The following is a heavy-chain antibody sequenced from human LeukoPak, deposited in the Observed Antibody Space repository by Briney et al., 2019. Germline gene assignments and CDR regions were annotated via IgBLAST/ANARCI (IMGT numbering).Heavy chain of an antibody. CDR1: GGSISGYY. D-gene: IGHD3-22*01. J-gene: IGHJ4*02. Sequence: PSETLSLTCTVSGGSISGYYWSWIRQPPGKGLEWIGYIYYSGSTTYNPSLKSRVIISVDTSNNQFSLKLSSVTAADTAVYYCARAVNRGYSDYWGQGTLVTVSS. CDR2: IYYSGST. CDR3: ARAVNRGYSDY. V-gene: IGHV4-59*01.